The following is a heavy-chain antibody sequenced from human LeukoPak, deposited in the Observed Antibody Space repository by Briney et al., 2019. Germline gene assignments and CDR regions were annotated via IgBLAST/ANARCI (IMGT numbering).Heavy chain of an antibody. Sequence: GGSLRLSCAASGFTFSSYKMNWVRQAPGKGLEWVSYISTSDTTIYYADSVKGRFTISRDNAKSSLYLQMNSLRVEDTAVYYCARGGGSSWCLDCWGQGTLVTVSS. V-gene: IGHV3-48*03. D-gene: IGHD6-13*01. J-gene: IGHJ4*02. CDR2: ISTSDTTI. CDR3: ARGGGSSWCLDC. CDR1: GFTFSSYK.